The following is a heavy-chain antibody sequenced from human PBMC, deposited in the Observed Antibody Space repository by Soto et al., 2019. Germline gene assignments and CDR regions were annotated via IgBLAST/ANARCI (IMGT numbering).Heavy chain of an antibody. V-gene: IGHV3-9*02. Sequence: EVQLVESGGGLVQPGRSLRLSCAVSGFTSDDHGMHWVRQAPGKGLEWVSGVVWKTATIGYGDAVKGRFTISRDYAEKTLYLQMDSLRAEDTALYYCVKDVDQGGAGYWCQGTLVTVSS. CDR2: VVWKTATI. CDR1: GFTSDDHG. J-gene: IGHJ4*02. CDR3: VKDVDQGGAGY. D-gene: IGHD3-16*01.